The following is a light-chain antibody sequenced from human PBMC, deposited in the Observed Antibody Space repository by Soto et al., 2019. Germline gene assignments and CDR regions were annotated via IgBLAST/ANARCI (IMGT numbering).Light chain of an antibody. J-gene: IGKJ1*01. CDR3: QQRSNWAKT. CDR1: QSVSSY. V-gene: IGKV3-11*01. CDR2: DAS. Sequence: EIVLTQSPATLSLSPGERATLSCRASQSVSSYLAWYQQKPGQAPSLLIYDASNRATGIPARLSGSGSGTDFTLPISSLEPEEFPVYYCQQRSNWAKTFGQGTNVEIK.